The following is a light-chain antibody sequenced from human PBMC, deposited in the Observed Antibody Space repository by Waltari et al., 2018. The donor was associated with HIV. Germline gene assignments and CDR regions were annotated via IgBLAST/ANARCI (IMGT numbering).Light chain of an antibody. V-gene: IGLV2-23*01. CDR1: SSDVGSSKL. J-gene: IGLJ2*01. CDR2: EGS. Sequence: QSALTQPASVSGSPGQSITISCTGTSSDVGSSKLVSLYQQHPGKAPKRMIYEGSKRPSGVSNRFSGSKSGNTASLTISGLQAEDEADYYCCSYAGSSTLEVFGGGTKLTVL. CDR3: CSYAGSSTLEV.